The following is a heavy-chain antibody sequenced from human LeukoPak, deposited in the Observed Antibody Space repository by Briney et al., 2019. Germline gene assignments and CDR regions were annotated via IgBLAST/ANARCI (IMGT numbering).Heavy chain of an antibody. D-gene: IGHD6-19*01. Sequence: SETLSLTCAVYGGSFSGYYWSWIRQPPGKGLEWIGSIYHSGSTYYNPSLKSRVTISVDTSKNQFSLKLSSVTAADTAVYYCARVGYSSVEDAFDIWGQGTMVTVSS. V-gene: IGHV4-34*01. CDR2: IYHSGST. J-gene: IGHJ3*02. CDR1: GGSFSGYY. CDR3: ARVGYSSVEDAFDI.